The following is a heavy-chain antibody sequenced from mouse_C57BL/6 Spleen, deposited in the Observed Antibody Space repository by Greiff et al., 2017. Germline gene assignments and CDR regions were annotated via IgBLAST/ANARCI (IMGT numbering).Heavy chain of an antibody. J-gene: IGHJ1*03. CDR3: AGEGDYYGSSYDWCFDV. CDR1: GYTFTSYG. V-gene: IGHV1-81*01. D-gene: IGHD1-1*01. Sequence: QVQLQQSGAELARPGASVKLSCKASGYTFTSYGISWVKQRTGQGLEWIGEIYPRSGNTYYNEKFKGKATLTADKSSSTAYMELRSLTSEDSAVYFCAGEGDYYGSSYDWCFDVWGTGTTVTVSS. CDR2: IYPRSGNT.